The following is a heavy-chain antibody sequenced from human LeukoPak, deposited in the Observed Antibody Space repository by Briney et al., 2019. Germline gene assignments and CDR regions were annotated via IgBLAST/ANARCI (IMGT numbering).Heavy chain of an antibody. CDR2: IYTSGTT. Sequence: SETLSLTCTVSGGSVRRGNYYWTWIRQPAGSGLEWIGRIYTSGTTDYNPSLRTRVTISVDASRNQFSRNLSSVTAADTAVYYCARWSGSVTARNYYYYMDVWGEGTTVTVSS. CDR3: ARWSGSVTARNYYYYMDV. V-gene: IGHV4-61*02. J-gene: IGHJ6*03. D-gene: IGHD6-6*01. CDR1: GGSVRRGNYY.